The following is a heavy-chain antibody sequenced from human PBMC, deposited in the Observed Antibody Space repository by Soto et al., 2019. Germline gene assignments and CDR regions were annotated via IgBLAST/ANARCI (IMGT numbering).Heavy chain of an antibody. Sequence: GGSLRLSCTAPRLPSGGNWITWVPQAQGKGLVWVSDINVDGTETWYADSVKGRFTISRDNDKKTLYLHMTGLRVDDTGVYYCARDKEVLLTNYGMAVWGQGATVTVSS. CDR3: ARDKEVLLTNYGMAV. V-gene: IGHV3-74*01. CDR1: RLPSGGNW. CDR2: INVDGTET. J-gene: IGHJ6*02.